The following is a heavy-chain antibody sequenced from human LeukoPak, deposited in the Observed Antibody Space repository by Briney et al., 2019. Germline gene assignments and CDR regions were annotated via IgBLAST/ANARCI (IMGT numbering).Heavy chain of an antibody. CDR3: ARASAYCGDDCYQGGFDY. Sequence: PPETLSLTCTVSAGSISSYYWSWIRQPLGKGLEWIGYIYYSGGTNCNPSLKSRVTISVDTSKKQFSLNLSSVTAADTAVYYCARASAYCGDDCYQGGFDYWGQGTLVTVSS. J-gene: IGHJ4*02. CDR1: AGSISSYY. CDR2: IYYSGGT. V-gene: IGHV4-59*01. D-gene: IGHD2-21*02.